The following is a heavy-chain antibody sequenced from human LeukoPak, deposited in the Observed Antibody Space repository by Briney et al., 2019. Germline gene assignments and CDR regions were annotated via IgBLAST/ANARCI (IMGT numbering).Heavy chain of an antibody. V-gene: IGHV3-20*04. Sequence: GRSLRLSCAASGFTFDDYGMSWVRQAPGKGLEWVSGINWNGGSTGYADSVKGRFTISRDNAKNSLYLQMNSLRAEDTALYYCARRESYCSGGSCYSPGYYHYMDVWGKGTTVTVSS. D-gene: IGHD2-15*01. CDR3: ARRESYCSGGSCYSPGYYHYMDV. CDR2: INWNGGST. J-gene: IGHJ6*03. CDR1: GFTFDDYG.